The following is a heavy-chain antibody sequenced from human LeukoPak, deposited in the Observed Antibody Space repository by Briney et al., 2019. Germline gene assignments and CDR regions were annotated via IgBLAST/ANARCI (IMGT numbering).Heavy chain of an antibody. J-gene: IGHJ6*02. CDR1: GFTVSNNY. V-gene: IGHV3-53*01. CDR2: IYSGGST. Sequence: GGSLRLSCAASGFTVSNNYMNWVRQAPGKGLEWVLVIYSGGSTHYPDSVKGRFAISRDNSKNTLYLQMNSLRAEDTAVYYCAREYQGMDVWGQGTTVTVS. D-gene: IGHD2-2*01. CDR3: AREYQGMDV.